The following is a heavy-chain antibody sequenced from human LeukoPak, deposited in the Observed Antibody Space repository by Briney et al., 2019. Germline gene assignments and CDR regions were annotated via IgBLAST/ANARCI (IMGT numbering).Heavy chain of an antibody. J-gene: IGHJ4*02. V-gene: IGHV4-34*01. CDR3: ARGRGYSGLIRE. D-gene: IGHD5-12*01. CDR1: GGSFSGYY. CDR2: INHSGST. Sequence: SETLSLTCAVYGGSFSGYYWSWIRQPPGKGLEWIGEINHSGSTNYNPSLKSRVTISVDTSKNQFSLKLTSVTAADTAVYYCARGRGYSGLIREWGQGTLVTVSS.